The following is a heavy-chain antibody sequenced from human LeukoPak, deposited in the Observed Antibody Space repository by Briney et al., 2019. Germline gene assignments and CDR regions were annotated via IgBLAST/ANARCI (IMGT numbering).Heavy chain of an antibody. J-gene: IGHJ6*02. V-gene: IGHV3-13*01. CDR1: GFTFSSYD. D-gene: IGHD3-10*01. CDR2: IGTAGDT. Sequence: PGGSLRLSCAASGFTFSSYDMHWVRQATGEGLEWVSAIGTAGDTYYPGSVKGRFTISRENAKNSLYLQMNSLRAGDTAVYYCAREAPPTMVRGTYGMDVWGQGTTVTVSS. CDR3: AREAPPTMVRGTYGMDV.